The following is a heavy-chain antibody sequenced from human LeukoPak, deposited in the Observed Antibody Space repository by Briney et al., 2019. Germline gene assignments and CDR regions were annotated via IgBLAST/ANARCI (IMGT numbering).Heavy chain of an antibody. V-gene: IGHV1-69*04. CDR1: GGTFSSYA. J-gene: IGHJ6*02. D-gene: IGHD2-2*02. Sequence: SVKVACKASGGTFSSYAISWVRQAPGQGLEWMGRIIPILGIANYAQKFQGRVTITADKSTSTAYMELSSLRSEDTAVYYCALLIVRAAIRPYYYYGMDVWGQGTTVTVSS. CDR2: IIPILGIA. CDR3: ALLIVRAAIRPYYYYGMDV.